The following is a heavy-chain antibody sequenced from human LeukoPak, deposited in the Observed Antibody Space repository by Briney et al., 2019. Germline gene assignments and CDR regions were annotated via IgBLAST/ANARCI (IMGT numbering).Heavy chain of an antibody. Sequence: SGGSLRLSCAASGFTFDDYALHWVRQAPGKGLEWVSGISWNGGTIGYADSVKGRFTISRDNAKKSLYLQMNSLRAEDTALYYCAKDNSYGSGTYTFADYWGQGTLVTVSS. D-gene: IGHD3-10*01. CDR2: ISWNGGTI. V-gene: IGHV3-9*01. CDR1: GFTFDDYA. CDR3: AKDNSYGSGTYTFADY. J-gene: IGHJ4*02.